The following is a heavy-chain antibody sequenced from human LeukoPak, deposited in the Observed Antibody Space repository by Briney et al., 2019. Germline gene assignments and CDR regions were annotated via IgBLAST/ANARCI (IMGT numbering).Heavy chain of an antibody. CDR2: INPNSGRT. Sequence: ASVKVSCKTSGYTFNDYYVHWVRQAPGQGLEWMGWINPNSGRTNHAPKFQGRVTLTTDTSISTAYMELSGLISGDTALYYCARDSSDVLTGYYHFWGQGTLVTVSS. J-gene: IGHJ4*02. V-gene: IGHV1-2*02. D-gene: IGHD3-9*01. CDR3: ARDSSDVLTGYYHF. CDR1: GYTFNDYY.